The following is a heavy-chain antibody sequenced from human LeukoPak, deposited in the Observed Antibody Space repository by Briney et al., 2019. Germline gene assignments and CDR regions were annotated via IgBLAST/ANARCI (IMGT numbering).Heavy chain of an antibody. J-gene: IGHJ6*03. CDR3: ARRGSYGPRYYMDV. Sequence: GASVKVSCKASGYTFTSYYMHWVRQAPGQGLEWMGWINPNSGGTNYAQKFQGRVTMTRDTSISTAYMELSRLRSDDTAVYYCARRGSYGPRYYMDVWGKGTTDTVSS. V-gene: IGHV1-2*02. CDR2: INPNSGGT. CDR1: GYTFTSYY. D-gene: IGHD1-26*01.